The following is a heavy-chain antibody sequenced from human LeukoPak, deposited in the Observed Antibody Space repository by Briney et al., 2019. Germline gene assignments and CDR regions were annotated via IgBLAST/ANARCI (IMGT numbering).Heavy chain of an antibody. CDR1: GFTFSNYA. Sequence: GGSLRLSCAGSGFTFSNYAMSWVRQAPGKGLEWVSTISDSGGATYYADSVQGLFTISRDSSNNTLYLQMNSLRADDTAIYYCAKVAISAVGTTWFDPWGQGTLVTVSS. V-gene: IGHV3-23*01. CDR3: AKVAISAVGTTWFDP. J-gene: IGHJ5*02. CDR2: ISDSGGAT. D-gene: IGHD6-13*01.